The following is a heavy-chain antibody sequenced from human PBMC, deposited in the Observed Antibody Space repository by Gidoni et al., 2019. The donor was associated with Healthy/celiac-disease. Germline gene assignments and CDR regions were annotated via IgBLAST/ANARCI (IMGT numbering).Heavy chain of an antibody. Sequence: QVQLVQSGSELKKPGASVKVSCKASGYTFTSYAMNWVRQAPGQGLEWMGWINTNTGNPTYAQGFTGRFVFSLDTSVSTAYLQISSLKAEDTAVYYCARDIVVVVAAPINYGNAPDYYYYGMDVWGQGTTVTVSS. D-gene: IGHD2-15*01. V-gene: IGHV7-4-1*02. CDR1: GYTFTSYA. CDR3: ARDIVVVVAAPINYGNAPDYYYYGMDV. J-gene: IGHJ6*02. CDR2: INTNTGNP.